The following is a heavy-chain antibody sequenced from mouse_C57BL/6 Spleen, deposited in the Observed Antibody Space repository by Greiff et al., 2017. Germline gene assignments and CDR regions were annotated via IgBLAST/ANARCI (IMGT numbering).Heavy chain of an antibody. D-gene: IGHD2-1*01. J-gene: IGHJ2*01. CDR3: ARSGKPSFDY. CDR2: IYPGDGDT. V-gene: IGHV1-82*01. CDR1: GYAFSSPW. Sequence: VKVVESGPELVKPGASVKISCKASGYAFSSPWMNWVKQRPGTGLEWIGRIYPGDGDTNYNGKFKGKATLTADKSSSSAYMQLSSLTSEDSAVYFCARSGKPSFDYWGQGTTLTVAS.